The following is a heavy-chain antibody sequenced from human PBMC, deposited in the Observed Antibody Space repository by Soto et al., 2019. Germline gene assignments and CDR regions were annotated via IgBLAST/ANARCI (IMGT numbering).Heavy chain of an antibody. J-gene: IGHJ4*02. D-gene: IGHD2-2*01. V-gene: IGHV4-30-2*01. CDR1: GGSISNGGYS. CDR2: MYHSGST. Sequence: QMQLQESGSGLVKPSQTLSLTCAVSGGSISNGGYSWSWIRQPPGKGLEWIGYMYHSGSTYYNPSLKSRVTISIDRSKNQFSLKLSSVTAADTAVYYCASVPDYWGQGILVTVSS. CDR3: ASVPDY.